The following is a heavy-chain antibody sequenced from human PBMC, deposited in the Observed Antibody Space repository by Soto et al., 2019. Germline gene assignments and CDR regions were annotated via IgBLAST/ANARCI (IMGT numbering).Heavy chain of an antibody. Sequence: VQLVESGGGLVQPGGSLRLSCAASGFTFSSYSMNWVRQAPGKGLAWVSYISSSSSTIYYADSVKGRFTISRDNAKNSLYLQMNSLRAEDTAVYYCARAGNYDYIWGSYRPNWGQGTLVTVSS. CDR1: GFTFSSYS. V-gene: IGHV3-48*01. CDR3: ARAGNYDYIWGSYRPN. D-gene: IGHD3-16*02. J-gene: IGHJ4*02. CDR2: ISSSSSTI.